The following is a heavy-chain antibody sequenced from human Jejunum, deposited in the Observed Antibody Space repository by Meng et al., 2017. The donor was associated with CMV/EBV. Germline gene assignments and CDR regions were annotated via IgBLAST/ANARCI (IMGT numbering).Heavy chain of an antibody. CDR3: ASRDYDILSGYTY. J-gene: IGHJ4*02. CDR2: IPYDGSNR. D-gene: IGHD3-9*01. CDR1: GLAFSSYG. Sequence: QVQLVESXXXXXQXXWXXILSCGASGLAFSSYGMHWVRQARGEGVEWVAFIPYDGSNRYYGDSVRGRFTFSRDNSKNTLYLQMNSLRAGDKDVYYCASRDYDILSGYTYWGQGTLVTVSS. V-gene: IGHV3-30*02.